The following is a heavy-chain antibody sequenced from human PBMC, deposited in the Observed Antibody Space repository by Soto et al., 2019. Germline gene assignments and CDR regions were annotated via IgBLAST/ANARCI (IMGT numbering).Heavy chain of an antibody. J-gene: IGHJ3*02. CDR3: AKVDIVATIALDHDVFDI. CDR2: SSGSGGRT. Sequence: EVQLLESGGGLVQPGGSLRLSCAASGFAFRSYDMNWVRQAPGKGLEWVSRSSGSGGRTDYADSVKGRFTISRDNSKNTLYLQMNSLGAEDTAVYYCAKVDIVATIALDHDVFDIWGQGTMVTVSS. V-gene: IGHV3-23*01. CDR1: GFAFRSYD. D-gene: IGHD5-12*01.